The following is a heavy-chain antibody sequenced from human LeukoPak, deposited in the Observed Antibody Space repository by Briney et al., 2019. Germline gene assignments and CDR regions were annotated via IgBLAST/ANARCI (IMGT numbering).Heavy chain of an antibody. V-gene: IGHV4-30-4*08. J-gene: IGHJ5*02. CDR1: GGSISSGDYY. Sequence: SETLSLTCTVSGGSISSGDYYWSWIRQPPGKGLEWIGYIYYSGSAYYNPSLKSRVTISVDTSKNQFSLKLSSVTAADTAVYYCARQISRRFDPWGQGTLVTVSS. CDR3: ARQISRRFDP. D-gene: IGHD1-14*01. CDR2: IYYSGSA.